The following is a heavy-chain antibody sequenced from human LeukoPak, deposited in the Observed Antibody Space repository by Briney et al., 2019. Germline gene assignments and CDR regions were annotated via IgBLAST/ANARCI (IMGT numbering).Heavy chain of an antibody. CDR1: GYTFTDYY. V-gene: IGHV1-2*02. D-gene: IGHD3-16*01. Sequence: ASVKVSCKASGYTFTDYYIHWVRRAPGQGLEWMGWIDPRGGGTRCTQKFQGRVTMTRDTSISTVYLDLSGMTFDDTALYYCATDNYGTLDYWGQGTLVTVSS. CDR2: IDPRGGGT. CDR3: ATDNYGTLDY. J-gene: IGHJ4*02.